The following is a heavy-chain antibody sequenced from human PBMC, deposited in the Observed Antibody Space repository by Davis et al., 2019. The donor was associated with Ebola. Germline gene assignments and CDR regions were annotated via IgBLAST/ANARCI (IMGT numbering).Heavy chain of an antibody. Sequence: ASVKVSCKASGYTFTGYYMHWVRQAPGQGLEWMGWINPNSGGTNYAQKFQGRVTMTRDTSISTAYMELDSLKYADTAVYYCAREDKSMVTGRDGYNSGSDALDMWGQGTMVTVSS. V-gene: IGHV1-2*02. CDR3: AREDKSMVTGRDGYNSGSDALDM. J-gene: IGHJ3*02. D-gene: IGHD5-24*01. CDR2: INPNSGGT. CDR1: GYTFTGYY.